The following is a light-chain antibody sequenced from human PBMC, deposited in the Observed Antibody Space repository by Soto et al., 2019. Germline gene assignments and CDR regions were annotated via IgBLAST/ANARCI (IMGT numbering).Light chain of an antibody. CDR3: SSYTSSSTLVL. Sequence: QSVLTQPASVSGSPGQSFTISCTGTSSDVGGYDYVSWYQHHPGKAPKLMIYDVSNRPSGVSNRFSGSKSGNMASLTISGLQAEDEADYYCSSYTSSSTLVLFGGGTKLTVL. J-gene: IGLJ2*01. V-gene: IGLV2-14*03. CDR1: SSDVGGYDY. CDR2: DVS.